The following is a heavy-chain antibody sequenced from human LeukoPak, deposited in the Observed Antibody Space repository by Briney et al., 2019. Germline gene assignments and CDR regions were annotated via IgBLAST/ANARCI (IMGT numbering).Heavy chain of an antibody. CDR2: VSFDGSNE. J-gene: IGHJ5*02. Sequence: PGGSLRLSCADSGVTFGTSAMHWARQAPGKGLEWVAVVSFDGSNEKYADSVRGRFTISRDNSKKMLYLQMNSLSREDTAVYYCVRGVGYTLLSWGQGTLVAVSS. V-gene: IGHV3-30*03. D-gene: IGHD1-1*01. CDR3: VRGVGYTLLS. CDR1: GVTFGTSA.